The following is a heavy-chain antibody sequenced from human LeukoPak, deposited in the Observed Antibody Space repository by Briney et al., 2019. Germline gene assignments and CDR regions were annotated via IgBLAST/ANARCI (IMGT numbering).Heavy chain of an antibody. D-gene: IGHD2-2*02. J-gene: IGHJ6*02. Sequence: SGGSPRLSCAASGFTVSSNYMSWVRQAPGKGLEWVSVIYSGGSTYYADSVKGRFTISRDNSKNTLYLQMNSLRAEDTAVYYCARDAYCSSTSCYKDVWGQGTTVTVSS. CDR3: ARDAYCSSTSCYKDV. CDR2: IYSGGST. V-gene: IGHV3-53*01. CDR1: GFTVSSNY.